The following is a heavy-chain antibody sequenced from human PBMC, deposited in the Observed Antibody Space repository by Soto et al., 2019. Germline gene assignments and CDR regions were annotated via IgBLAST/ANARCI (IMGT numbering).Heavy chain of an antibody. Sequence: EVQLVESGGGLVQPGRSLRLSCAASGFTFDDYAMHWVRQAPGKGLGWVSGISWYSGSIGSEDSVKGRFTISRDNAKNSLYLKMNSMRAEDTALYYCAKDEDVDYGLGNWFDPWGQGTLVTVSS. V-gene: IGHV3-9*01. CDR3: AKDEDVDYGLGNWFDP. D-gene: IGHD4-17*01. J-gene: IGHJ5*02. CDR1: GFTFDDYA. CDR2: ISWYSGSI.